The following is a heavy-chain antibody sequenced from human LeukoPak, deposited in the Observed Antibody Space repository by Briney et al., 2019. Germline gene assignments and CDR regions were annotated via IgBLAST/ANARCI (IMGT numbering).Heavy chain of an antibody. Sequence: ASVKVSCKASGYTFTGYYMHWVRQAPGQGLEWMGWINPNSGGTNYAQKFQVRGTMTRDTSISTAYMELSRLRSDDTAVYYCAKGAGSSSLGNWFDPWGQGTLVTVSS. V-gene: IGHV1-2*02. CDR3: AKGAGSSSLGNWFDP. J-gene: IGHJ5*02. D-gene: IGHD6-13*01. CDR1: GYTFTGYY. CDR2: INPNSGGT.